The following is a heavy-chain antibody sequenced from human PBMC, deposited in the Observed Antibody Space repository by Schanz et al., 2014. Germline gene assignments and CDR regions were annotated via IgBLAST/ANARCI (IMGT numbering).Heavy chain of an antibody. Sequence: QVQLVQSGAEVKKPGASVKVSCRASTSTFTGYYIHWLRQAPGQGLEWMGLINPIDGSTTYVWGFHGRLTMTRDTSTTTVYMDLSTLRSEDTAVYYCARGSCTASGCYDAFDLWGQGTLVTVSS. D-gene: IGHD2-2*01. J-gene: IGHJ3*01. CDR2: INPIDGST. CDR3: ARGSCTASGCYDAFDL. CDR1: TSTFTGYY. V-gene: IGHV1-46*01.